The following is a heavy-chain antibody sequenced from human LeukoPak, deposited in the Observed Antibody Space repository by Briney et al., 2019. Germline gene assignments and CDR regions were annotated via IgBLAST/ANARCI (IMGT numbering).Heavy chain of an antibody. Sequence: PSETLSLNCTVSGGSISSGTYHWGWVRQPPGKGLEWIGNIHYSGSTYYIPSLKSPVTISVDTSKNQFSLQLSSVTAADTAVYYCAGRVGASIWTGMHFWGQGTLVTVSS. CDR2: IHYSGST. J-gene: IGHJ4*02. CDR3: AGRVGASIWTGMHF. V-gene: IGHV4-39*01. D-gene: IGHD1-26*01. CDR1: GGSISSGTYH.